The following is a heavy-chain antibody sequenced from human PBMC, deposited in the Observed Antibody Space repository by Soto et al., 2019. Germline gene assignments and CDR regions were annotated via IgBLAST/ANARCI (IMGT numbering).Heavy chain of an antibody. D-gene: IGHD2-21*01. CDR1: GGSINRYW. CDR3: ARDIASYAYGEGY. J-gene: IGHJ4*02. CDR2: VYSSGTT. V-gene: IGHV4-4*07. Sequence: PWETLSLTCTVSGGSINRYWWSWIRQPAGKGLEWIGRVYSSGTTDYNPSLNSRATMSVETSKNQFSLKLSSVTAADTAVYYCARDIASYAYGEGYWGQGIQVTVSS.